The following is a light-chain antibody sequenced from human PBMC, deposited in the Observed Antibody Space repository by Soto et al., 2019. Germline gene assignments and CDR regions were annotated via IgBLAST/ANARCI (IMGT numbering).Light chain of an antibody. CDR2: GAS. V-gene: IGKV3-20*01. CDR3: QQYGSSRT. CDR1: QSVSSSY. J-gene: IGKJ2*02. Sequence: EIVLTQSPGTLSLSPGERATLSCRASQSVSSSYLAWYQQKPGQAPRLLIYGASSRATGIPDRFSGSGSGTDFSLTNTRLEPEVFAVYFCQQYGSSRTFGQGTKREIK.